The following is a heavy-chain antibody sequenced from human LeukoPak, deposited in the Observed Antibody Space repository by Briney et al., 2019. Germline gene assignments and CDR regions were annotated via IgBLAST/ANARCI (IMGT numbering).Heavy chain of an antibody. CDR1: GASFDSHY. CDR2: NFNTGST. D-gene: IGHD4-23*01. J-gene: IGHJ4*02. CDR3: VRTGWELLTT. Sequence: PSETLSLTCNVSGASFDSHYWTWIRQTPDKRLEWTGYNFNTGSTDYNPSLKSRVTMSVDRSKNQFFLRLKSVTAADTGVYYCVRTGWELLTTWGPGTPVTVSS. V-gene: IGHV4-59*04.